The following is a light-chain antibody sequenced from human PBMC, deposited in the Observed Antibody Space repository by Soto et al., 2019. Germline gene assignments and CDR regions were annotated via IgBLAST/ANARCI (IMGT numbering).Light chain of an antibody. CDR2: DVS. CDR3: SSYTTSNTRQIV. Sequence: QSVLTQPASVSGSPGQSITISCTGTSSDVGGYNYVSWYQHHPGKAPKLMIFDVSNRPSGVSNRFSGSKSGNTASLPISGLQPEDEADYYCSSYTTSNTRQIVFGTGTKLTVL. V-gene: IGLV2-14*03. J-gene: IGLJ1*01. CDR1: SSDVGGYNY.